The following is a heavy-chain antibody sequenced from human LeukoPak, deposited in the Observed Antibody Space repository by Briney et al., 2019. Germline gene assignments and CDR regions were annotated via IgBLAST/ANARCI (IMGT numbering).Heavy chain of an antibody. CDR2: ISSSGSTI. Sequence: GGSLRLSCAASGFTFSSYEMNWVRQAPGKGLEWVSYISSSGSTIYYADSVKGRFTISRDNSKNTLYLQMNSLRAEDTAIYYCAKNGDRGAYCTGGTCYPYFYYYMDVWGKGTTVTI. V-gene: IGHV3-48*03. D-gene: IGHD2-15*01. J-gene: IGHJ6*03. CDR3: AKNGDRGAYCTGGTCYPYFYYYMDV. CDR1: GFTFSSYE.